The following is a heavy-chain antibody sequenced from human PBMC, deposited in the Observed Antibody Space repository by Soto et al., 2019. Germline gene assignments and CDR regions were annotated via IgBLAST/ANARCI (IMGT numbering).Heavy chain of an antibody. Sequence: QVQLVQSGAEVKKPGASVKVSCKASGYTFTSYGISWVRQAPGQGLEWMGWISAYNGNTNYAQKLQGRVTMTTDTSTSTAYMELRSLRSDDTAVYYCARDRVGGYSSCWLEYYYYYYGMDVCGQWTTVTVSS. V-gene: IGHV1-18*01. CDR2: ISAYNGNT. CDR3: ARDRVGGYSSCWLEYYYYYYGMDV. D-gene: IGHD6-19*01. J-gene: IGHJ6*02. CDR1: GYTFTSYG.